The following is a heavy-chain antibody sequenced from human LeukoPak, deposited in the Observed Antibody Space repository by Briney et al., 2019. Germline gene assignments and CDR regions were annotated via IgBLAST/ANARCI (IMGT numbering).Heavy chain of an antibody. D-gene: IGHD1-26*01. J-gene: IGHJ5*01. CDR1: GYSFTSYW. V-gene: IGHV5-51*01. CDR2: IYPGDSET. CDR3: ARSQNPLPYSGFDS. Sequence: GASLQISCKGSGYSFTSYWIGWVRPMPGKGLEWMGIIYPGDSETRYSPSFQGQVTISVDKSISTAYLQWSSLKASDTAMYYCARSQNPLPYSGFDSWGQGTLVTVSS.